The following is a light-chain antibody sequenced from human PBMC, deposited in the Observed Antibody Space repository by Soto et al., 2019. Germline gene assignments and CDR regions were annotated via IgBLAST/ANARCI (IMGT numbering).Light chain of an antibody. V-gene: IGLV1-40*01. J-gene: IGLJ2*01. CDR2: GNS. CDR1: SSNIGADYD. Sequence: QSVLTQPPSVSGAPGQRVTISCTGSSSNIGADYDVHWYQQLPGTAPKLLIYGNSDRPSGVPDRFSGSKSGTSASLAITGLQAEDEADYYCQSYDSSLSVVLFGGGTKLTVL. CDR3: QSYDSSLSVVL.